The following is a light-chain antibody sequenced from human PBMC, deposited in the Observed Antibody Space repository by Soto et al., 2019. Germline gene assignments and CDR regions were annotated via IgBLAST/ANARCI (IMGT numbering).Light chain of an antibody. J-gene: IGKJ4*01. CDR3: QQYNSYPLP. V-gene: IGKV1-5*03. CDR1: QSISSW. Sequence: DIQMTQSPSTLSASVGDRVTITCRASQSISSWLAWYQQNPGKAPKLLIYKASSLESGVPSRFSGSGSGTEFTLTISSLQPDDFATYYCQQYNSYPLPFGGGTKVEIK. CDR2: KAS.